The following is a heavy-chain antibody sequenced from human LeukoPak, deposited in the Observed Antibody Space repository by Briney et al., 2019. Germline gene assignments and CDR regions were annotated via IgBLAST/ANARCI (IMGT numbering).Heavy chain of an antibody. CDR3: ARDKENWFDP. CDR1: GFTFSIYS. J-gene: IGHJ5*02. Sequence: PGGSLRLSCAASGFTFSIYSMNWVRQAPGKGLEWVSSISSSSSYIYYADSVKGRFTISRDNAKNSLYLQMNSLRAEDTAVYYCARDKENWFDPWGQGTLVTVSS. CDR2: ISSSSSYI. V-gene: IGHV3-21*01.